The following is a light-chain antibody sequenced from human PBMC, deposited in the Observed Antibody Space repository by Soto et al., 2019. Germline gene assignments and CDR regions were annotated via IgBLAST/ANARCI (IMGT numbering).Light chain of an antibody. CDR1: QSLLHSNGYNY. J-gene: IGKJ5*01. Sequence: DIVVTQSPLSLPVTPGEPASISCRSSQSLLHSNGYNYLDWYLQKPGQSPQLLIYLGSNRASGVPDRFSGSGSGTDFTLKISRVEDEDVGVYYCMQALQTPITFGQGTRLEIK. V-gene: IGKV2-28*01. CDR2: LGS. CDR3: MQALQTPIT.